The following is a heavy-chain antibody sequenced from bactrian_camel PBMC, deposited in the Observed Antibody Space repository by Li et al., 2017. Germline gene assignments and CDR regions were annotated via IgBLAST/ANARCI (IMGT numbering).Heavy chain of an antibody. CDR2: TNGGGGGFR. D-gene: IGHD4*01. V-gene: IGHV3S53*01. CDR1: ENSVC. Sequence: HVQLVESGGGLVQSGGSLRLSCTASENSVCMAWFRQAPGKEREVVAIVPTNGGGGGFRNYADFVKGRFTISRDNAKNTVCLQMSSLKPEDTAVFYCVRATLGYSDGEGFGYWGQGTQVTVS. CDR3: VRATLGYSDGEGFGY. J-gene: IGHJ6*01.